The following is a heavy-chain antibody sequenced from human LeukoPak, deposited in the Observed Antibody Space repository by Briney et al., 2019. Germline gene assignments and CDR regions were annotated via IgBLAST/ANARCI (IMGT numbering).Heavy chain of an antibody. CDR1: GYTFTSYY. J-gene: IGHJ3*02. Sequence: GASVKVSCKASGYTFTSYYMHWVRQAPGQGLEWMGIINPSGGSTTYAQKFQGRVTMTRDTSISTAYMELSRLRSDDTAVYYCAKEVPAFDIWGQGTKVTVSS. V-gene: IGHV1-46*01. CDR3: AKEVPAFDI. CDR2: INPSGGST.